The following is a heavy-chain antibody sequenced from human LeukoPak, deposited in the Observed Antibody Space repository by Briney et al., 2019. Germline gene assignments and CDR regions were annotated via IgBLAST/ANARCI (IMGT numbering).Heavy chain of an antibody. CDR3: ARDWIADDRYCSSTSCYYFDY. V-gene: IGHV1-18*01. J-gene: IGHJ4*02. D-gene: IGHD2-2*01. Sequence: ASVKVFCKASGYTFTSYGISWVRQAPGQGLEWMGWISAYNGNTNYAQKLQGRVTMTTDTSTSTAYMELRSLRSDDTAVYYCARDWIADDRYCSSTSCYYFDYWGQGTLVTVSS. CDR2: ISAYNGNT. CDR1: GYTFTSYG.